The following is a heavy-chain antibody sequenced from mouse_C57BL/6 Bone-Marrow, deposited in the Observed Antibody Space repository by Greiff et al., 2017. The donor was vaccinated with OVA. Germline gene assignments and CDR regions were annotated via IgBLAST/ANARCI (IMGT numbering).Heavy chain of an antibody. Sequence: VQLQQPGAELVRPGTSVKLSCKASGYTFTSYWMHWVKQRPGQGLEWIGVIDPSDSYTNYNQKFKGKATLTVDTSSSTAYMQLSSLTSEDSAVYYCARGEGKLGRHWYFDVWGTGTTVTVSS. CDR1: GYTFTSYW. CDR3: ARGEGKLGRHWYFDV. D-gene: IGHD4-1*01. CDR2: IDPSDSYT. V-gene: IGHV1-59*01. J-gene: IGHJ1*03.